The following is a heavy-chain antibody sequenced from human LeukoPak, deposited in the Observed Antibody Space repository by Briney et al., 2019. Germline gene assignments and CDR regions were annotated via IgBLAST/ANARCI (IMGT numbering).Heavy chain of an antibody. CDR1: GFTVSNSF. CDR2: IYSGGTT. V-gene: IGHV3-53*01. J-gene: IGHJ4*02. Sequence: GGSLRLSCAASGFTVSNSFMSWVRQAPGKGLEWVSVIYSGGTTYYADSVKGRFTISRDNSKNTLYLQMNSLRAEDTAPYYCARDDRIAAAGTFDYWGQGTLVTVSS. CDR3: ARDDRIAAAGTFDY. D-gene: IGHD6-13*01.